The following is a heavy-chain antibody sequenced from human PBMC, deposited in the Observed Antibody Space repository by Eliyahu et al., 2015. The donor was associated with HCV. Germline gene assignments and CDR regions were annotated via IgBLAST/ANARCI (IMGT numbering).Heavy chain of an antibody. CDR2: INHSGST. CDR1: GGSFSGYY. J-gene: IGHJ4*02. V-gene: IGHV4-34*01. D-gene: IGHD5/OR15-5a*01. Sequence: QVQLQQWGAGLLKPSETLSLTCAVYGGSFSGYYWSWIRQPPGKGLEWIGEINHSGSTNYNPSLKSRVTISVDTSKNQFSLKLSSVTAADTAVYYCASRRVSVGXYFDYWGQGTLVTVSS. CDR3: ASRRVSVGXYFDY.